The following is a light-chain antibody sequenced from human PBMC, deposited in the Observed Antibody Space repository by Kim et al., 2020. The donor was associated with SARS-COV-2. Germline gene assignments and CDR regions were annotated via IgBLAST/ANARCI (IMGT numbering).Light chain of an antibody. V-gene: IGKV1-27*01. Sequence: ASVGDRVTIACRASQGISNFLAWYQQKPGKVPELVIYAASTLQSGVPSRFSGSGSGTDFTLIINSLQPEDVATYYCQKYNSAPWTFGQGTEVDI. CDR1: QGISNF. J-gene: IGKJ1*01. CDR3: QKYNSAPWT. CDR2: AAS.